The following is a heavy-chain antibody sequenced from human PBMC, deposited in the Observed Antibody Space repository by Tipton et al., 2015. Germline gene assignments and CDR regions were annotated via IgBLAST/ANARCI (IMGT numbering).Heavy chain of an antibody. D-gene: IGHD6-13*01. CDR2: TYYRSKWYY. V-gene: IGHV6-1*01. CDR1: GESVSSNSAA. CDR3: ARGAQHSTWS. J-gene: IGHJ5*02. Sequence: GLVKPSQTLSLTCAISGESVSSNSAAWNWIRQSPSRGLEWLGRTYYRSKWYYDYAVSVKSRITITPDTSKNQFTLHLNSVTPDDTAMYYCARGAQHSTWSWGQGTLVTVSS.